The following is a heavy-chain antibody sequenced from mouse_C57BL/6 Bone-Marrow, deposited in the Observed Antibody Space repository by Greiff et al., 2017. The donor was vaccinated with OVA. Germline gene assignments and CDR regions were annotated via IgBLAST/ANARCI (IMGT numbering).Heavy chain of an antibody. CDR2: ISYDGSN. Sequence: EVKLMESGPGLVKPSQSLSLTCSVTGYSITSGYYWNWIRQFPGNKLEWMGYISYDGSNNYNPSLKNRISITRDTSKNQFFLKLNSVTTEDTATYYCARDMLLSSSYWYFDVWGTGTTVTVSS. CDR3: ARDMLLSSSYWYFDV. V-gene: IGHV3-6*01. D-gene: IGHD1-1*01. J-gene: IGHJ1*03. CDR1: GYSITSGYY.